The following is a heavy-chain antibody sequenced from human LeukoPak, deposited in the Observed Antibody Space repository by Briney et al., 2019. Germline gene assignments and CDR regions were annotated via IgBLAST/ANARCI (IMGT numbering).Heavy chain of an antibody. CDR1: GGSFSGYY. J-gene: IGHJ4*02. V-gene: IGHV4-34*01. D-gene: IGHD3-10*01. Sequence: SETLSLTCAVYGGSFSGYYWSWIRQPPGKGLEWIGEINHSGSTNYNPSLKSRVTISVDTSKNQFSLKLSSVTAADTAVYYCARLWAGYGSGSYLDYWGQGTLVTVSS. CDR2: INHSGST. CDR3: ARLWAGYGSGSYLDY.